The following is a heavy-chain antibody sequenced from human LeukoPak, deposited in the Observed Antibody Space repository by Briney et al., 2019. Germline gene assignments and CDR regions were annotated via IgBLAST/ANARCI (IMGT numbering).Heavy chain of an antibody. Sequence: SETLSLTCTVSGGSISSYYWSWIRQPAGKGLEWIGYIYYSGSTSYNPSLKSRVTISVDTSKNQFSLRLSSVTAAGTAVYYCARGRDYFDPWGQGTLVTVSS. J-gene: IGHJ5*02. CDR1: GGSISSYY. V-gene: IGHV4-59*01. CDR3: ARGRDYFDP. CDR2: IYYSGST. D-gene: IGHD4-11*01.